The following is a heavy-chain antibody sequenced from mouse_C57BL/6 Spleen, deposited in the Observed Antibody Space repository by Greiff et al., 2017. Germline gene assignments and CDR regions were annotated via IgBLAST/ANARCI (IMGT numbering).Heavy chain of an antibody. V-gene: IGHV6-6*01. J-gene: IGHJ1*03. CDR2: IRNKANNHAT. CDR1: GFTFSDAW. CDR3: TRDYGSSYGYFDV. Sequence: EVKVEESGGGLVQPGGSMKLSCAASGFTFSDAWMDWVRQSPEKGLEWVAEIRNKANNHATYYAESVKGRFTISSDDSKSSVYLKMNSLRAEDTGIYYCTRDYGSSYGYFDVWGTGTTVTVSS. D-gene: IGHD1-1*01.